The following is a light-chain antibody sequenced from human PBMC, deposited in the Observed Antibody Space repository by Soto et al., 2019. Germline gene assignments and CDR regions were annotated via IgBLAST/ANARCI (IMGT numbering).Light chain of an antibody. J-gene: IGKJ4*01. CDR3: QKILDPPLI. V-gene: IGKV4-1*01. Sequence: DIVMTQSPDSLAVSLGERATINCKSSQSVLYSSNNKNYLGWYQEKPGQPPRLLISWASTRESGVPDRFSGSGSGKDFPLTIGTLRAEDGAVYYCQKILDPPLILGGGTKGEIK. CDR2: WAS. CDR1: QSVLYSSNNKNY.